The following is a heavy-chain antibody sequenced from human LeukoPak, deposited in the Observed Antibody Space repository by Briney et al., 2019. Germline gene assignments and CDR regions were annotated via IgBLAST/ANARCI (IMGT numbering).Heavy chain of an antibody. Sequence: GGSLRLSCAASGFTVSTYYMTWVRQAPGKGLECVSVIYSGGSTYYADSVKGRFTVSRDNSKNTLYLQMNSLRAEDTAVYYCAKEGGTVTHIWGYYYFDYWGQGTLVTVSS. V-gene: IGHV3-53*05. CDR2: IYSGGST. J-gene: IGHJ4*02. CDR3: AKEGGTVTHIWGYYYFDY. D-gene: IGHD4-17*01. CDR1: GFTVSTYY.